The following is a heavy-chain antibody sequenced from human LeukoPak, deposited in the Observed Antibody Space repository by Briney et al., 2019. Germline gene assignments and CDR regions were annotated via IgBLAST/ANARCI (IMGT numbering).Heavy chain of an antibody. Sequence: SVKVSCKASGYTFTRNFMHWVRQAPRHGLEWMGVFNPIGGSATYSQNFQGRVNMTRDTSTRTVYMEMSSLRSEDTAVYYCARESCSGGSCYYFDYWGQGTLVTVSS. CDR2: FNPIGGSA. D-gene: IGHD2-15*01. CDR1: GYTFTRNF. J-gene: IGHJ4*02. V-gene: IGHV1-46*01. CDR3: ARESCSGGSCYYFDY.